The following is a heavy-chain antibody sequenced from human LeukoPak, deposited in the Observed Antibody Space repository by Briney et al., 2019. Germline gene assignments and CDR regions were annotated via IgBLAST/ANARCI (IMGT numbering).Heavy chain of an antibody. Sequence: GASVKVSCKASGYTFTSYGISWVRQAPGQGLEWMGWISVYNGNTNYAQNLQGRVTMTTDTSTSTAYMELRSLRSDDTAVYYCARGRWELPTSIPFDSWGQGTLVTVSP. D-gene: IGHD1-26*01. CDR1: GYTFTSYG. V-gene: IGHV1-18*01. CDR2: ISVYNGNT. CDR3: ARGRWELPTSIPFDS. J-gene: IGHJ4*02.